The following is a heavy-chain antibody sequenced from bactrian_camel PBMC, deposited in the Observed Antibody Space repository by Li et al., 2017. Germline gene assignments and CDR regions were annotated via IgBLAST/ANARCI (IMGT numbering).Heavy chain of an antibody. CDR2: TSGDESYT. V-gene: IGHV3-2*01. CDR1: GATASNLY. CDR3: AAHSGALCSDWTRYNT. D-gene: IGHD1*01. Sequence: HVQLVESGGGLVQPGGSLRLACLVSGATASNLYMSWIRQSPGKGLEWVSTTSGDESYTYYADSVKGRFAISRDSAKNTVYLEMYGLEPGDTAMYYCAAHSGALCSDWTRYNTWGQGTQVTVS. J-gene: IGHJ4*01.